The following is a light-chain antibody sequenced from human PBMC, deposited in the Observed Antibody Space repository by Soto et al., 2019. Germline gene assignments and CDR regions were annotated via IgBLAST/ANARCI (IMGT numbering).Light chain of an antibody. V-gene: IGKV3-15*01. Sequence: EIVLTQSPATLSVSPGESATLSCRASQSVSRHLAWYQQKPGQAPTVLIYNASTRATGIPATFSGSGSGTEFTLTISSLQSEDFAVYYCLQYSDWPPRYTFGQGTKLEIK. CDR3: LQYSDWPPRYT. CDR2: NAS. CDR1: QSVSRH. J-gene: IGKJ2*01.